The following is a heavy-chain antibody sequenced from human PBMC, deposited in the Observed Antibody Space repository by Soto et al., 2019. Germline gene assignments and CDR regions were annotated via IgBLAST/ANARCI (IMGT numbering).Heavy chain of an antibody. CDR2: INPNSGGT. CDR1: GYTFTGYY. Sequence: ASVKVSCKASGYTFTGYYMHWVRQAPGQGLEWMGWINPNSGGTNYAQKFQGWVTMTRDTSISTAYMELSRLRSDDTAVHYCARSPYSSSWYWYYYYGMDVWGQGTKVTVSS. J-gene: IGHJ6*02. CDR3: ARSPYSSSWYWYYYYGMDV. V-gene: IGHV1-2*04. D-gene: IGHD6-13*01.